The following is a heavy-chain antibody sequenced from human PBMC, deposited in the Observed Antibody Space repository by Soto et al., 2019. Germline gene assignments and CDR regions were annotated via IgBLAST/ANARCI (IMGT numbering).Heavy chain of an antibody. Sequence: ASVKVSCKASGYTFTSYGISWVRQAPGQRLEWMGWINAGNGNTKYSQKFQGRVTITRDTSASTAYMELSSLRSEDTAVYYCARAPVTRAFDIWGQGTMVTVSS. CDR1: GYTFTSYG. J-gene: IGHJ3*02. CDR3: ARAPVTRAFDI. V-gene: IGHV1-3*01. CDR2: INAGNGNT. D-gene: IGHD2-21*02.